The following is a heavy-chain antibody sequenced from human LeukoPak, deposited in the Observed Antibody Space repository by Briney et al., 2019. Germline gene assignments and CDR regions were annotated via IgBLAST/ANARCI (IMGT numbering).Heavy chain of an antibody. CDR3: AKSGGYGLIDY. V-gene: IGHV4-39*01. CDR2: IYYTGNT. D-gene: IGHD1-26*01. CDR1: GASISGSGYY. Sequence: LETLSLTCAVSGASISGSGYYLGWIRQPPGKGLEWIGNIYYTGNTYYNASLQSRVTISIDTSKNQFSLRLNSVTAADTAMYYCAKSGGYGLIDYWGQGALVTVSS. J-gene: IGHJ4*02.